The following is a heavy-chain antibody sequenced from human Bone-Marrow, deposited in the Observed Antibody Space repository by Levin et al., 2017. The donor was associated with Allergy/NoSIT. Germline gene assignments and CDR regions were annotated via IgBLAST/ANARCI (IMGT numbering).Heavy chain of an antibody. CDR2: ISGSGGST. Sequence: QRGESLKISCAASGFTFSSYAMSWVRQAPGKGLEWVSAISGSGGSTYYADSVKGRFTISRDNSKNTLYLQMNSLRAEDTAVYYCATRSSLITIVVDYRGQGTLVTVSS. CDR1: GFTFSSYA. V-gene: IGHV3-23*01. CDR3: ATRSSLITIVVDY. J-gene: IGHJ4*02. D-gene: IGHD3-10*01.